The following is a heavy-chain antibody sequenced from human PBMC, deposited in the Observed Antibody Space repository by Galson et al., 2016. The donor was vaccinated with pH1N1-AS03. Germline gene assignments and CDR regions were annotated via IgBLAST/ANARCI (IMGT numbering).Heavy chain of an antibody. V-gene: IGHV4-38-2*01. D-gene: IGHD2-2*01. CDR3: ARAGADIVVVPAGWFDP. Sequence: ETLSLPCAVSGYSITSGYYWGWIRQPPGKGLEWIGSIYHSGSTYYNPSLKRRVTISVDTSKNQFSRKPSSVTAADTAVYYCARAGADIVVVPAGWFDPWGQGTLVTVSS. CDR1: GYSITSGYY. CDR2: IYHSGST. J-gene: IGHJ5*02.